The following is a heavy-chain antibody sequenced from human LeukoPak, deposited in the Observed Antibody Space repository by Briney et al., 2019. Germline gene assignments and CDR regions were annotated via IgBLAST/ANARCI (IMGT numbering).Heavy chain of an antibody. CDR1: GDSVSSNSAA. J-gene: IGHJ3*02. D-gene: IGHD4-17*01. CDR3: ARGDYGDYDNSGAFDI. CDR2: TYYRSKWYN. V-gene: IGHV6-1*01. Sequence: SQTLSLTCAISGDSVSSNSAAWNWIRQSPSRGLEWLGRTYYRSKWYNDYAVSVKSRITINPDTSKNQFSLQLNSVTPEDTAVYYCARGDYGDYDNSGAFDIWGQGTMVTVSS.